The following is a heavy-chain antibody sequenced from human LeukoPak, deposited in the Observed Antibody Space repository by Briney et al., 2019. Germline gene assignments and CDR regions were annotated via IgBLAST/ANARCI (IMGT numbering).Heavy chain of an antibody. Sequence: SETLSLTCTVSGGSISSHGYYWGWIRQPPGKGLEWIGTIYYSGSTYYNPSLKSRVTISVDTSKNQFSLKLSSVTAADTAVYYCARDIKCSGGSCALNWFDPWGQGTLVTVSS. CDR3: ARDIKCSGGSCALNWFDP. CDR1: GGSISSHGYY. D-gene: IGHD2-15*01. J-gene: IGHJ5*02. V-gene: IGHV4-39*07. CDR2: IYYSGST.